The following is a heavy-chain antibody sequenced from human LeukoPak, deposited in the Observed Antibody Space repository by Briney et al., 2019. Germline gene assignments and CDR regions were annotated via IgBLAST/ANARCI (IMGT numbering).Heavy chain of an antibody. CDR2: ISASGGSI. CDR1: GFTFSNYA. D-gene: IGHD2-2*01. Sequence: GGSLRLSCAASGFTFSNYAMTWVRQAPGRGLEWVSLISASGGSICYADSVKGRFTISRDNSKNTLYLQMNSLRAEDSALYYCAKDLGCSSTRCSNNWFDPWGQGTLVTVSS. J-gene: IGHJ5*02. V-gene: IGHV3-23*01. CDR3: AKDLGCSSTRCSNNWFDP.